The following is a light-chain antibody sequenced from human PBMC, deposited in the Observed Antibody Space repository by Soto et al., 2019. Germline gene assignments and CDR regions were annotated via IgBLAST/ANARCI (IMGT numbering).Light chain of an antibody. V-gene: IGKV1-17*01. CDR1: QDIRND. Sequence: QTTQATSSRSGSLGDKVTTTSGASQDIRNDLGWYQQKPGKAPVRLIHAATSLQSGVPSRFSGSGSGTEFTLTISSLQPEDFATYYCQQFNVYPWTLGQGTKVDIK. CDR2: AAT. J-gene: IGKJ1*01. CDR3: QQFNVYPWT.